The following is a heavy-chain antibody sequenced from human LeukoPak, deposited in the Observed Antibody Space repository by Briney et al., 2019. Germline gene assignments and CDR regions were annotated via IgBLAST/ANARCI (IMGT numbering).Heavy chain of an antibody. V-gene: IGHV4-59*08. CDR2: ISYSGTT. Sequence: SETLSVTCNVSGDSIGSYYWSWIRQPPGKGLEWIGYISYSGTTNYNPSLESRVTISVDTSKNQFSLNLTSVTAADTAVYYCARAYSSGSYYGLDVWDQGTSITVSS. J-gene: IGHJ6*02. CDR3: ARAYSSGSYYGLDV. CDR1: GDSIGSYY. D-gene: IGHD6-19*01.